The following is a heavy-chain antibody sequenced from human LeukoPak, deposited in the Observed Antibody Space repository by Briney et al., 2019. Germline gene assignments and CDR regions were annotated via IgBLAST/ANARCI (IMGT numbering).Heavy chain of an antibody. CDR3: ARRIQLWSYWHFDL. V-gene: IGHV4-4*08. J-gene: IGHJ2*01. CDR1: GGSFTTYS. D-gene: IGHD5-18*01. CDR2: VHSNGNT. Sequence: PSETLSLTCTVSGGSFTTYSWSGIRQPPGKGLDWIGDVHSNGNTNYNPSLKNRVTMSIDTSRNQFFLTLTSVTAADTAIFYCARRIQLWSYWHFDLWGRGTLVTVSS.